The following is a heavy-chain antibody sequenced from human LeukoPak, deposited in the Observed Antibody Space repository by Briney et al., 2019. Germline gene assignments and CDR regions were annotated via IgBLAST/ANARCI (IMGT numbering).Heavy chain of an antibody. Sequence: PGGSLRLSCAASQFTFSNYWMSWVRQAPGEGLEWVASIRQDGSEKYFVDSVKGRFTISRENAKNSLYLQMNSLRVEDTAVYYCARDTSGRSGWHYFDLWGLGTLVTVSS. J-gene: IGHJ4*02. CDR2: IRQDGSEK. CDR3: ARDTSGRSGWHYFDL. CDR1: QFTFSNYW. D-gene: IGHD6-19*01. V-gene: IGHV3-7*01.